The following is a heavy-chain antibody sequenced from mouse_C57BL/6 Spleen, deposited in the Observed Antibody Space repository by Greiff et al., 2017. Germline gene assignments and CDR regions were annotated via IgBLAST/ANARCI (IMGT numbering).Heavy chain of an antibody. CDR1: GYTFTSYW. CDR2: IHPNSGST. J-gene: IGHJ2*01. D-gene: IGHD2-2*01. V-gene: IGHV1-64*01. CDR3: ARGGRGLPPDY. Sequence: QVQLQQPGAELVKPGASVKLSCKASGYTFTSYWMHWVKQRPGQGLEWIGMIHPNSGSTNYNEKFKSQATLTVDTSSSTAYLQLSSLTSEDCAVYNYARGGRGLPPDYWGQGTTLTVSS.